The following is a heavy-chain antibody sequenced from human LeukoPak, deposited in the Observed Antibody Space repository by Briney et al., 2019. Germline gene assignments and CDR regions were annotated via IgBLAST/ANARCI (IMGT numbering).Heavy chain of an antibody. CDR1: GYTLTELS. Sequence: ASVKVSCKVSGYTLTELSMHWVRQAPGKGLEWMGGFDPEDGETIYAQKFQGRVTMTEDTSTDTAYMELSSLRSEDTAVYYCATDLVGGVRLVRGGYDYWGQGTLVTVSS. D-gene: IGHD3-16*01. J-gene: IGHJ4*02. CDR2: FDPEDGET. V-gene: IGHV1-24*01. CDR3: ATDLVGGVRLVRGGYDY.